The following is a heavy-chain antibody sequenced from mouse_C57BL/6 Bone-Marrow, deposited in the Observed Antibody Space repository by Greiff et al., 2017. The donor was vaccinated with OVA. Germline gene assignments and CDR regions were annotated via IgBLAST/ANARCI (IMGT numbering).Heavy chain of an antibody. J-gene: IGHJ4*01. CDR2: IYPGSGNT. CDR3: ARADYYGSSYDAMDY. CDR1: GYTFTDYY. V-gene: IGHV1-76*01. Sequence: VQLVESGAELVRPGASVKLSCKASGYTFTDYYINWVKQRPVQGLEWIARIYPGSGNTYYNEKFKGKATLTAEKSSSTAYMQLSSLTSEDSAVYFCARADYYGSSYDAMDYWGQGTSVTVSS. D-gene: IGHD1-1*01.